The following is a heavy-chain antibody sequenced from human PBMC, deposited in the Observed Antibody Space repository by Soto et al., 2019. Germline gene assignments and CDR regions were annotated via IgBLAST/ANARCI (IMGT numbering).Heavy chain of an antibody. D-gene: IGHD6-13*01. Sequence: SETLSLTCTVSGGSISSYYWSWIRQPPGKGLEWIGYIYYSGSTNYNPSLKSRVTISVDTSKNQFSLKLSSVTAADTAVYYCARRYSSSWYAPHSLKTYYYYYMDVWGKGTTVTVSS. CDR1: GGSISSYY. CDR3: ARRYSSSWYAPHSLKTYYYYYMDV. J-gene: IGHJ6*03. V-gene: IGHV4-59*01. CDR2: IYYSGST.